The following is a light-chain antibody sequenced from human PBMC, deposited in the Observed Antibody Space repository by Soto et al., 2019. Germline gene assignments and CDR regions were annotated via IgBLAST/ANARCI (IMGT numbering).Light chain of an antibody. CDR1: QSLLHRNGYNY. Sequence: DIVLTQSPLSLPVTPGEPASISCRSSQSLLHRNGYNYLDWYLQKPGQSPQLLIYLGSNRASGVPDRFSGSGSGIAFTMKISRVEAEDVGIYYCMQALQPTLSFGGGTKV. J-gene: IGKJ4*01. CDR3: MQALQPTLS. V-gene: IGKV2-28*01. CDR2: LGS.